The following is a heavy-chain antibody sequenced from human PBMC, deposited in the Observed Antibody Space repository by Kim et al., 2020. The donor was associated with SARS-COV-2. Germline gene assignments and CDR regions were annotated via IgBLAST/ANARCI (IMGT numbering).Heavy chain of an antibody. CDR3: AGGYYYDSSI. Sequence: TIYNPNSMKGRYTISRDTAKNSLYLQMNSRRAEDTAVYYCAGGYYYDSSIWGQGTLVTVSS. V-gene: IGHV3-11*04. CDR2: TI. J-gene: IGHJ4*02. D-gene: IGHD3-22*01.